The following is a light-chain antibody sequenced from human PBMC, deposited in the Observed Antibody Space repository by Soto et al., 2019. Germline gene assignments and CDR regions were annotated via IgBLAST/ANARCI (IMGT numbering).Light chain of an antibody. Sequence: QSVLTQPPSVSRAPGQRVTISCTGSSSNIGAGYDVHWYQQLPGTAPKLLIYANTNRPSGVPDRFSGSKSGTSASLAITGLRAEDEADYYCQSYDSSLSGYVFGTGTKLTVL. CDR2: ANT. CDR3: QSYDSSLSGYV. J-gene: IGLJ1*01. V-gene: IGLV1-40*01. CDR1: SSNIGAGYD.